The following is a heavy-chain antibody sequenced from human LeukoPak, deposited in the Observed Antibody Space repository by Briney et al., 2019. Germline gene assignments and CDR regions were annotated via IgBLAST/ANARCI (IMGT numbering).Heavy chain of an antibody. V-gene: IGHV1-24*01. D-gene: IGHD3-22*01. J-gene: IGHJ4*02. Sequence: ASVKVSCKVSGYTLTELSMHWVRQAPGKGLEWMGGFDPEDGETIYAQKFQGRVTMTEDTSTDTAYMELSSLTSEDTAVYYCATVTYYYDSSGYKGFDYWGQGTLVTVSS. CDR1: GYTLTELS. CDR3: ATVTYYYDSSGYKGFDY. CDR2: FDPEDGET.